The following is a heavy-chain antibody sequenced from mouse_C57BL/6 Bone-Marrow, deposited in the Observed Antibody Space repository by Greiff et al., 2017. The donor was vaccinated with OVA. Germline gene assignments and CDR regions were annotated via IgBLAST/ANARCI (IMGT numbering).Heavy chain of an antibody. D-gene: IGHD1-1*01. CDR3: TTHDYGSSYVTY. CDR1: GFNINDDN. V-gene: IGHV14-4*01. J-gene: IGHJ3*01. CDR2: IDPENGDT. Sequence: EVQLQESGAELVRPGASVKLSCTASGFNINDDNMHWVKQRPEQGLEWIGWIDPENGDTEYASKFEGKATITADTSSNTAYLQLSRLTSVDTAVYYCTTHDYGSSYVTYWCQGTLITVSA.